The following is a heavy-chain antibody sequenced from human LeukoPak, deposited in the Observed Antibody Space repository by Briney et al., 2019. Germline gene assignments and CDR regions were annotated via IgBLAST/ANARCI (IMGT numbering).Heavy chain of an antibody. CDR3: AKIFYDILTGSSSYDY. CDR2: IRGSGGST. J-gene: IGHJ4*02. CDR1: RFTFSSYA. D-gene: IGHD3-9*01. V-gene: IGHV3-23*01. Sequence: GGSLRLSCAPSRFTFSSYAMSWVRQAPGGGLEWVSAIRGSGGSTYYADSVKGRFTISRDNSKNTLYLQMNSRRAEDTAVYYCAKIFYDILTGSSSYDYWGQGTLVTVSS.